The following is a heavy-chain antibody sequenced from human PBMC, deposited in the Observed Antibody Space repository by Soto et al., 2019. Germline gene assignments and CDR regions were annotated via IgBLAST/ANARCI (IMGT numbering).Heavy chain of an antibody. J-gene: IGHJ4*02. D-gene: IGHD6-19*01. V-gene: IGHV3-33*01. Sequence: QVQLVESGGGVVQPGRSLRLSCAASGFIFSTYGMHWVRQAPGKGLEWVAVIWHDGSNKYYAESVKGRFTISRDNSKNMLYLQMNSLRAEDTAVYYGASAVGPFDYWGQGTLVTVSS. CDR3: ASAVGPFDY. CDR2: IWHDGSNK. CDR1: GFIFSTYG.